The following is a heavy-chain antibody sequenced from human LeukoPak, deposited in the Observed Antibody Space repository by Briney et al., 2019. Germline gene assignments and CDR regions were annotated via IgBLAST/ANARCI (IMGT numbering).Heavy chain of an antibody. CDR1: GSTFSSYA. Sequence: GGSLRLSCAASGSTFSSYAMSWVRQAPGKGLEWVSGISGSGDNTYYADSVKGRFTISRDNAKNTLYLQMNSLRAEDTAVYYCARRSSGSPPYYFGYWGQGTLVTVSS. V-gene: IGHV3-23*01. CDR2: ISGSGDNT. CDR3: ARRSSGSPPYYFGY. J-gene: IGHJ4*02. D-gene: IGHD1-26*01.